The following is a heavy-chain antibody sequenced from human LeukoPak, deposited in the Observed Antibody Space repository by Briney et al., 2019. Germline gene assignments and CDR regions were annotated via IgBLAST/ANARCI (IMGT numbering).Heavy chain of an antibody. CDR3: ARDGLLWFGELPVRGMDV. V-gene: IGHV3-66*01. CDR2: IYSGGST. J-gene: IGHJ6*02. Sequence: PGGSLRLSCAASGFTVSSNYMSWVRKAPGKGLEWVSVIYSGGSTYYADSVKGRFTISRDNSKNTLYLQMNSLRAEDTAVYYCARDGLLWFGELPVRGMDVWGQGTTVTVSS. CDR1: GFTVSSNY. D-gene: IGHD3-10*01.